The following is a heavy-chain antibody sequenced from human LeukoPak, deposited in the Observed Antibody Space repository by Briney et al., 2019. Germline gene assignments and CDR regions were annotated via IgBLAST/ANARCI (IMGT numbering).Heavy chain of an antibody. CDR1: GFTFSNYW. CDR2: INQDGNEK. V-gene: IGHV3-7*01. J-gene: IGHJ4*02. Sequence: GGSLRLSCAASGFTFSNYWMTWVRQAPGKGLEWVTNINQDGNEKYYVDSVKGRFTISRDNAKNSLYLQMNSLRAEDTAVYYCARDSPPPDWGQGTLVTVSS. CDR3: ARDSPPPD.